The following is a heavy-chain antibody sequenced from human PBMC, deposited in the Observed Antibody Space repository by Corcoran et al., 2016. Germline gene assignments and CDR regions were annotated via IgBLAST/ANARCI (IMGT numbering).Heavy chain of an antibody. D-gene: IGHD5-12*01. CDR1: GFTFSSYG. CDR2: ISYDGSNK. V-gene: IGHV3-30*18. CDR3: AKDRGVATFLGYYYYGMDV. J-gene: IGHJ6*02. Sequence: QVQLVESGGGVVRPGRSLRLSCAASGFTFSSYGMHWVRQAPGKGLEWVAVISYDGSNKYYADSVKGRFTISRDNSKNTLYLQMNSLRAEDTAVYYCAKDRGVATFLGYYYYGMDVWGQGTTVTVSS.